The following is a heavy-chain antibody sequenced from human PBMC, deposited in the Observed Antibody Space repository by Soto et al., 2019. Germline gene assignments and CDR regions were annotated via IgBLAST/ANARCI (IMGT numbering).Heavy chain of an antibody. CDR1: GFTFRNYG. CDR3: ARNRYPGIAAAGTTLDY. J-gene: IGHJ4*02. V-gene: IGHV3-48*01. Sequence: GGSLRLSCAATGFTFRNYGGNWVRQAPGKGLEWGSYTGIGRSTKYYADSVKGRFTISRDKSRNTLYLQMNSLRAEDTAVYYCARNRYPGIAAAGTTLDYWGQGTLVTVSS. D-gene: IGHD6-13*01. CDR2: TGIGRSTK.